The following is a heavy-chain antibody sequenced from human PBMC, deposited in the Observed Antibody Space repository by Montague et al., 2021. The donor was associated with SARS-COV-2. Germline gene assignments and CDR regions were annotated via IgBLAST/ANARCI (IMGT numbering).Heavy chain of an antibody. CDR2: ITDSGST. J-gene: IGHJ5*01. V-gene: IGHV4-39*02. CDR3: AGRWGFYGSGSYNNSWFDS. Sequence: SETLSLTCTVSAGSISTNSYYWVWIRQPPGKGLEWIGSITDSGSTYFNPSLESRLTMSVDTPKHHFSLNPSSVTAADAAVCYCAGRWGFYGSGSYNNSWFDSWGQGTRVTVSS. CDR1: AGSISTNSYY. D-gene: IGHD3-10*01.